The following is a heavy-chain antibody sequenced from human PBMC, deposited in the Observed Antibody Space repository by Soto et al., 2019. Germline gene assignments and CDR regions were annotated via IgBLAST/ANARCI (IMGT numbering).Heavy chain of an antibody. V-gene: IGHV4-39*01. CDR2: IYYSGST. J-gene: IGHJ4*02. Sequence: PSETLSLTCTVSGGSISRSTYYWGWTRQPPGKGLEWIGSIYYSGSTYYNPSLKSRVTVSVDTSKNQFSLKLSSVTAADTAVYYCARHLHPTTGYCPSSSCYHFDWWGQGTLVTVSS. CDR1: GGSISRSTYY. CDR3: ARHLHPTTGYCPSSSCYHFDW. D-gene: IGHD2-2*01.